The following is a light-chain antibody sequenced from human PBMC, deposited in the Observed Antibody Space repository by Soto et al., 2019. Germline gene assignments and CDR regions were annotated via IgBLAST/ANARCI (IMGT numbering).Light chain of an antibody. J-gene: IGKJ2*01. CDR2: DAS. V-gene: IGKV3-11*01. CDR1: QSVSSY. Sequence: EIVLTQSPATLSLSPGERATLSCRASQSVSSYLAWYQQKPDQAPRLLIYDASNRATGIPARFRGSGYGTDFTLTISSLEPEDSAVYYCQQRSNWPPTFGQGTKLEIK. CDR3: QQRSNWPPT.